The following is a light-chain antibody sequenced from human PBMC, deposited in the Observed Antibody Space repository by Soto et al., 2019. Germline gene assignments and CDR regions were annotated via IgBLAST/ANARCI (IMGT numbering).Light chain of an antibody. Sequence: QSTLTQPASVSGSPGQPITISCTGTSSDVGGYNYVSWYQQHPGKAPKLIIYEVTHRPSGVSSRFYGSRSGNTASLTISGLQAEDEADYYCKSRTTRNTLVFGGGTQLTVL. CDR3: KSRTTRNTLV. CDR2: EVT. CDR1: SSDVGGYNY. V-gene: IGLV2-14*01. J-gene: IGLJ3*02.